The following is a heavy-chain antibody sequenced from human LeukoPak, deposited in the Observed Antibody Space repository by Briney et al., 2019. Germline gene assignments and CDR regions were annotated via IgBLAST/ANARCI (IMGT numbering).Heavy chain of an antibody. V-gene: IGHV3-30*04. J-gene: IGHJ4*02. Sequence: GGSLRLSCAASGFTFSSYAMHWVRRAPGKGLEWVAVISYDGSNKYYADSVKGRFTISRDNSKNTLYLQMNSLRAEDTAVYYCAREPMYAALDYWGQGTLVTVSS. CDR1: GFTFSSYA. CDR2: ISYDGSNK. D-gene: IGHD2-15*01. CDR3: AREPMYAALDY.